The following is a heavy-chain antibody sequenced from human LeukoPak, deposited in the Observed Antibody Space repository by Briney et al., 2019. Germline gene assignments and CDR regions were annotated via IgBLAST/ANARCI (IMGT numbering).Heavy chain of an antibody. Sequence: SETLSLTCTVSGGSISSSSYYWGWIRQPPGKGLEWIGSIYYSGSTYYNPSLKSRVTISVDTSKNQFSLKLSSVTAADTAVYYCARDRALEMATPNYFDYWGQGTLVTVSS. V-gene: IGHV4-39*07. D-gene: IGHD5-24*01. CDR3: ARDRALEMATPNYFDY. CDR1: GGSISSSSYY. CDR2: IYYSGST. J-gene: IGHJ4*02.